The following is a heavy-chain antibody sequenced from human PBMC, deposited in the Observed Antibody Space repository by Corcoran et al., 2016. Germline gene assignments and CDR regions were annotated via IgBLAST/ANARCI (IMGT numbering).Heavy chain of an antibody. J-gene: IGHJ4*02. V-gene: IGHV3-7*01. CDR3: ALRPLPDSTGSYCDA. Sequence: EVQLVESGGGLAQPGGSLRLSCAASGFSFSTYWMSWVRQAPGKGLEWVAYIKEEGSEIYYVDSVRGRFTISRDNSKKSLYLQMNSMRIEDTAMYYSALRPLPDSTGSYCDAWGQGTLVTVAA. CDR1: GFSFSTYW. CDR2: IKEEGSEI. D-gene: IGHD3-22*01.